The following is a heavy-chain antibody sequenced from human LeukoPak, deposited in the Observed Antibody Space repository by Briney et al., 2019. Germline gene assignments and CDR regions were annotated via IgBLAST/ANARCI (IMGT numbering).Heavy chain of an antibody. CDR2: IYTSGST. V-gene: IGHV4-61*02. J-gene: IGHJ4*02. D-gene: IGHD2-21*02. CDR1: GGSISSGSYY. CDR3: ARYCGGDCYSYYFDY. Sequence: SQTLSLTCTVSGGSISSGSYYWSWIRQPAGKGLEWFGRIYTSGSTNYNPSLKSRVTISVDPSKNQFSLKLSSVTAADTAVYYCARYCGGDCYSYYFDYWGQRTLVTVSS.